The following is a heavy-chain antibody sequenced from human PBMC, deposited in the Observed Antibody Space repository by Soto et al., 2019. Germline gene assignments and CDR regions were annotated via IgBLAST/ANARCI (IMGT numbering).Heavy chain of an antibody. D-gene: IGHD6-13*01. CDR1: GYSISSGYY. Sequence: NPSETLSLTCAVSGYSISSGYYWGWIRQPPGKGLEWIGSIYHSGSTYYNPSLKSRVTISVDTSKNQFSLKLSSVTAADTAVYYCARAGSSPYYYYGMDVWGQGTTVTVSS. CDR2: IYHSGST. CDR3: ARAGSSPYYYYGMDV. J-gene: IGHJ6*02. V-gene: IGHV4-38-2*01.